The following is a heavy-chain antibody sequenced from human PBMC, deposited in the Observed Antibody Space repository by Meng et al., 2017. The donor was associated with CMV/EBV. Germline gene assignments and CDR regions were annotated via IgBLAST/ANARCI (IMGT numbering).Heavy chain of an antibody. CDR3: ARDTDSRRWSGYYGWFDP. CDR1: GFTFSSHS. D-gene: IGHD3-3*01. CDR2: IKSGGDTK. Sequence: GESLKISCAASGFTFSSHSMNWVRQAPGKGLEWVSYIKSGGDTKHCADSVKGRFTISRDNAENSLYLQMNSLRAEDTAVYYCARDTDSRRWSGYYGWFDPWGQGTLVTVSS. V-gene: IGHV3-48*04. J-gene: IGHJ5*02.